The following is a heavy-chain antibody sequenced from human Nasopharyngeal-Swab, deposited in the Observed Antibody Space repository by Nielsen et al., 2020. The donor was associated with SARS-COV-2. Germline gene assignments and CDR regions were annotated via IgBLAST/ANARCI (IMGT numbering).Heavy chain of an antibody. Sequence: WVRQAPGQGLEWMGCINPNSGGATYAQKFEGRVTMTRATSRDTAYMELRSLRSDDTAVYYCARDPRIAALDYWGQGTLVTVSS. V-gene: IGHV1-2*02. D-gene: IGHD6-13*01. J-gene: IGHJ4*02. CDR3: ARDPRIAALDY. CDR2: INPNSGGA.